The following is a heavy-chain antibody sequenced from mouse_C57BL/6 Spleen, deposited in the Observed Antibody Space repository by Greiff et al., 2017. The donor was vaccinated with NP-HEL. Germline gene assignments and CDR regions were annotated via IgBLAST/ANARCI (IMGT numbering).Heavy chain of an antibody. CDR2: IYPRSGNT. CDR1: GYTFTSYG. D-gene: IGHD2-10*02. V-gene: IGHV1-81*01. J-gene: IGHJ2*01. CDR3: ARGVWEDY. Sequence: QVQLQQSGAELARPGASVKLSCKASGYTFTSYGISWVKQRTGQGLEWIGEIYPRSGNTSYNEKFKGKATLTADKSSSTAYMELRSLTSEDSAVYFCARGVWEDYWGQGTTLTVSS.